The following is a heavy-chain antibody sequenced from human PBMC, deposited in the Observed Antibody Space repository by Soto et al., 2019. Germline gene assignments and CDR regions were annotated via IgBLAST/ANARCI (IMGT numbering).Heavy chain of an antibody. D-gene: IGHD2-2*01. V-gene: IGHV3-33*01. CDR3: ASEAGSQLLGQPLPGY. J-gene: IGHJ4*02. Sequence: QVQLVESGGGVVQPGRSLRLSCAASGFTFSNYGMHWVRQAPNKGLEWVAGIWHDGSNKYHATSVEGRFTISRANSNTTLYLQMNSLRVEDTAVYCCASEAGSQLLGQPLPGYWGQGPLVTVSS. CDR2: IWHDGSNK. CDR1: GFTFSNYG.